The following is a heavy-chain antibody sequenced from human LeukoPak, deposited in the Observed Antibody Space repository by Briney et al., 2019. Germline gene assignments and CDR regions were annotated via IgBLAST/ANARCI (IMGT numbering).Heavy chain of an antibody. CDR2: IRPDSGDT. J-gene: IGHJ4*02. CDR3: ARELSTSVPDF. CDR1: GYTFSRHA. D-gene: IGHD5/OR15-5a*01. Sequence: ASVKVSCKASGYTFSRHAIRWVRQAPGLGLEWMGWIRPDSGDTGHAQKFRGRVVITRDNSIDTTYMELSSLTSEDTAIYYCARELSTSVPDFWGQGTLVTVSS. V-gene: IGHV1-8*03.